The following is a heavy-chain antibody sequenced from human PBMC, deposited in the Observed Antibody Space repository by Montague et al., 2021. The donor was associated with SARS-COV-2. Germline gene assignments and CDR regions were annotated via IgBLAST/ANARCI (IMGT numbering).Heavy chain of an antibody. J-gene: IGHJ5*02. V-gene: IGHV3-21*01. D-gene: IGHD3-16*01. CDR2: ISSSSSYI. CDR3: ARDRFQYNWFDP. CDR1: GFTFSSYS. Sequence: SLRLSCAASGFTFSSYSMNWVRQAPGKGLEWVSSISSSSSYIYYADSVKGRFTISRDNAKNSLYLQMNSLRAEDTAVYYCARDRFQYNWFDPWGQGPLVTVSS.